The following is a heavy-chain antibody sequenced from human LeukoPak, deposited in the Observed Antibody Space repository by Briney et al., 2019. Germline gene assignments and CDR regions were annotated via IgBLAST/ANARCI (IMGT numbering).Heavy chain of an antibody. CDR2: IYPGDSDT. V-gene: IGHV5-51*01. CDR1: GYSFTSYW. CDR3: ARQVYSYGVNWFDP. Sequence: RHGESLKISCKGSGYSFTSYWIGWVRQMPGEGLEWMGIIYPGDSDTRYSPSFQGQVTISADKSISTAYLQWSSLKASDTAMYYCARQVYSYGVNWFDPWGQGTLVTVSS. J-gene: IGHJ5*02. D-gene: IGHD5-18*01.